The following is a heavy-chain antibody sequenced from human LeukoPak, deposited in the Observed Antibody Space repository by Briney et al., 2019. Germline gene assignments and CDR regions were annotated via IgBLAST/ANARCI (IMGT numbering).Heavy chain of an antibody. D-gene: IGHD2-15*01. CDR3: AKVRAVAVVAAFDY. V-gene: IGHV3-23*01. CDR1: GFTFSSYA. Sequence: GGSLRLSCAASGFTFSSYAMSWVRQAPGKGLEWVSAISGSGGSTYYADSVKGRFTISRGNSKNTLYLQMNSLRAEDTAVYYCAKVRAVAVVAAFDYWGQGTLVTVSS. CDR2: ISGSGGST. J-gene: IGHJ4*02.